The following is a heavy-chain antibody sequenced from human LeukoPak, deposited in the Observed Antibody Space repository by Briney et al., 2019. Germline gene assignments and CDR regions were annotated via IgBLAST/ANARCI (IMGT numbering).Heavy chain of an antibody. CDR2: ISSSSSYI. CDR1: GFTFSSYS. J-gene: IGHJ4*02. D-gene: IGHD6-13*01. Sequence: GGSLRLSCAASGFTFSSYSMNWVRQAPGKGLEWVSSISSSSSYIYYADSVKGRFTISRDNAKNSLYLQMNSLRAEDTAVYYCARGLTAAADGFDYWGQGTLVTVSS. V-gene: IGHV3-21*01. CDR3: ARGLTAAADGFDY.